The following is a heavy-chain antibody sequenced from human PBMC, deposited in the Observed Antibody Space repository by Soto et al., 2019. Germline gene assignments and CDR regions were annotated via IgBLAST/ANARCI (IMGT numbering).Heavy chain of an antibody. CDR3: ASGRIAVANFDY. Sequence: QLQLQESGPGLVKPSETLSLTCTVSGGSISSSSYYWGWIRQPPGKGLEWIGSIYYSGSTYYNPSLTRRVTISVDTSKNQFSLKLSSVTAADTAVYYCASGRIAVANFDYWGQGTLVTVSS. J-gene: IGHJ4*02. D-gene: IGHD6-19*01. CDR2: IYYSGST. CDR1: GGSISSSSYY. V-gene: IGHV4-39*01.